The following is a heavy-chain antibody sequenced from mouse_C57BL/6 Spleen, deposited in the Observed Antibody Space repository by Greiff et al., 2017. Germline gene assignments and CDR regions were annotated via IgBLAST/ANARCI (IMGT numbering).Heavy chain of an antibody. D-gene: IGHD1-1*01. CDR3: ARDLLLRAYYAMDY. J-gene: IGHJ4*01. CDR1: GYSFTSYY. CDR2: ISPGSGNT. Sequence: QVQLQQSGPELVKPGASVKISCKASGYSFTSYYIHWVKQRPGQGLEWIGWISPGSGNTKYNEKFKGKATLTADTSSSTAYTQLSSLTSEDSAVYYCARDLLLRAYYAMDYWGQGTSVTVSS. V-gene: IGHV1-66*01.